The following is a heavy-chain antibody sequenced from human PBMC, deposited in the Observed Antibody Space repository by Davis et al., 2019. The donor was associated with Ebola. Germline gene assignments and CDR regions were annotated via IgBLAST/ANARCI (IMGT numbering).Heavy chain of an antibody. CDR2: ISSTSTYI. Sequence: GESLKISCAASGFTFSSYSMNWVRQAPGKGLEWVSSISSTSTYIYYADSVNGRFTISRDNAKNSLYLQMNSLRAEDTAVYYCARGLCGGDCYSDWGQGTLVTVSS. V-gene: IGHV3-21*01. J-gene: IGHJ4*02. CDR3: ARGLCGGDCYSD. D-gene: IGHD2-21*02. CDR1: GFTFSSYS.